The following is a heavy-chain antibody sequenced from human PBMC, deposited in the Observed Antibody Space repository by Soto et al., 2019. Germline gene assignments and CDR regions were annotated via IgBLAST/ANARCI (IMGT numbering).Heavy chain of an antibody. CDR1: CGSISSHY. CDR3: ARGGPMVRGAFFDY. Sequence: PSETLSLTCTVSCGSISSHYWSWIRQPPGKGLEWIGYIYYSGSTNYNPSLKSRVTISVDTSKNQFSLKLSSVTAADTAVYYCARGGPMVRGAFFDYWGQGTLVTVSS. D-gene: IGHD3-10*01. V-gene: IGHV4-59*11. J-gene: IGHJ4*02. CDR2: IYYSGST.